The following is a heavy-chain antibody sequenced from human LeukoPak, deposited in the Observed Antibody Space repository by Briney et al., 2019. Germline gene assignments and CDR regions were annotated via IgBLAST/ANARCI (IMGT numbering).Heavy chain of an antibody. V-gene: IGHV1-69*04. CDR3: ARDSQLTGDLY. D-gene: IGHD7-27*01. Sequence: ASVKVSCTASGGTFSSYAISWVRQDPGQGLEWMGRIIPILGIANYSQKFQGRVTITADKSTSTAYMELSSLRSEDTAVYYCARDSQLTGDLYWGQGTLVTVSS. J-gene: IGHJ4*02. CDR1: GGTFSSYA. CDR2: IIPILGIA.